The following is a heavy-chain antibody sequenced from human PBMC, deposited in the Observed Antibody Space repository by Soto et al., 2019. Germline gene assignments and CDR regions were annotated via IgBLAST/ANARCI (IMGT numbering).Heavy chain of an antibody. CDR2: AYQRGTS. V-gene: IGHV4-38-2*02. Sequence: SETLSLTCTVSGYSISSGYYWGWIRQPPGKGLEWIGSAYQRGTSYYNPSLQSRVTISVDTSKNQFSLRLTSVTAADTAVYYCARGNGYYETSGDFNSWGQGALVTVSS. J-gene: IGHJ4*02. D-gene: IGHD3-22*01. CDR1: GYSISSGYY. CDR3: ARGNGYYETSGDFNS.